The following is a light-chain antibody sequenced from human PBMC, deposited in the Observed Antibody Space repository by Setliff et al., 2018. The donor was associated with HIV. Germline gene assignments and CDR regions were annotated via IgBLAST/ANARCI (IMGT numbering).Light chain of an antibody. CDR1: SGSVSTGHF. V-gene: IGLV8-61*01. CDR3: VLYMGNGVSV. CDR2: STN. Sequence: VVTQEPSFSVSPGGTVTLTCGLRSGSVSTGHFPSWYQQTPGQTPRMLIYSTNTRSSGVPDRFSGSILGNRAALTITGAQADDECGYYCVLYMGNGVSVFGGGTKVTVL. J-gene: IGLJ3*02.